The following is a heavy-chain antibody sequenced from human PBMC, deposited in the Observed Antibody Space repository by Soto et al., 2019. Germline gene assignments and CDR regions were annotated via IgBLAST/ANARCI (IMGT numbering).Heavy chain of an antibody. CDR3: ASLGRYYDFWSGPRQDYYGMDV. CDR1: GYSFTGYW. J-gene: IGHJ6*02. D-gene: IGHD3-3*01. V-gene: IGHV5-10-1*01. CDR2: IDPSDSYT. Sequence: PGESLKISCKGSGYSFTGYWISWVRQMPGKGLEWMGRIDPSDSYTNYSPSFQGHVTISADKSISTAYLQWSSLKASDTAMYYCASLGRYYDFWSGPRQDYYGMDVWGQGTTVTVSS.